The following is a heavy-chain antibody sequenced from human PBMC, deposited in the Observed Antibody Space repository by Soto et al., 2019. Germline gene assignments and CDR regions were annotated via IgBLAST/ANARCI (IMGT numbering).Heavy chain of an antibody. CDR2: IYYSGST. CDR3: ARGNVDTAMVTSYWFDP. D-gene: IGHD5-18*01. Sequence: PSETLSLTCTVSGVSISGSRYYWGWIRQPPGRGLEWIGNIYYSGSTYYTPALKSRVTLSVDTSKNQFSLNLNSVTAADTAVYYCARGNVDTAMVTSYWFDPWGQGTLVTV. V-gene: IGHV4-39*01. CDR1: GVSISGSRYY. J-gene: IGHJ5*02.